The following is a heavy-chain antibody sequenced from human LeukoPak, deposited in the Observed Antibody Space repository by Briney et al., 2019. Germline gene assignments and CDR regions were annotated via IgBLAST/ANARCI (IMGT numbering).Heavy chain of an antibody. D-gene: IGHD1-1*01. V-gene: IGHV3-7*04. CDR1: GFTFSKFW. Sequence: PGGSLRLSCAVSGFTFSKFWMSWVRQAPGRGLEWVANIHPEGNEKYHVESVKGRFTISRDNAKNLLFLQMNGLRVEDTAVYYCARGDDFSGDHWGQGTLVTVPP. CDR2: IHPEGNEK. J-gene: IGHJ4*02. CDR3: ARGDDFSGDH.